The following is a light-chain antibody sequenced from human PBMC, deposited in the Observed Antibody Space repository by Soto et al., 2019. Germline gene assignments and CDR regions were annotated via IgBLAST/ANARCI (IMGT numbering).Light chain of an antibody. CDR1: SSDVGSYNL. Sequence: QSDLTQPASVSGSPGQSITISCTGTSSDVGSYNLVSWYQQHPGKAPKLMIYEVSKRPSGVSNRFSGSKSGNTASLTISGLQAEDEADYYCCSYAGSSLYVFGTGTKLTVL. CDR2: EVS. CDR3: CSYAGSSLYV. J-gene: IGLJ1*01. V-gene: IGLV2-23*02.